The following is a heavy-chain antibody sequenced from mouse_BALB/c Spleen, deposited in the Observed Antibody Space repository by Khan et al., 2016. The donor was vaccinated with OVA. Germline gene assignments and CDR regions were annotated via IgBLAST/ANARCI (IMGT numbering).Heavy chain of an antibody. CDR3: ARSNYYGSSPYAMDY. J-gene: IGHJ4*01. CDR2: IGPGSGST. D-gene: IGHD1-1*01. Sequence: DLVKPGASVKLSCKASGYTFTSYWINWIKQRPGQGLEWIGRIGPGSGSTSYNEMFTGKATLTVETTSSTAYIQLSSLSSEDSAVYFCARSNYYGSSPYAMDYWGQGTSVTVSS. V-gene: IGHV1S41*01. CDR1: GYTFTSYW.